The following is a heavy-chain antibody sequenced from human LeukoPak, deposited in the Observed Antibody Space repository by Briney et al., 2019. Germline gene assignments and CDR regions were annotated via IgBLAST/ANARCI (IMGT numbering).Heavy chain of an antibody. D-gene: IGHD2-21*02. CDR3: ARLPVPMNELGDLFDY. J-gene: IGHJ4*02. V-gene: IGHV3-74*01. Sequence: GGSLRLSCEASGFTFNNYWMRWVRQAPGKGLVWVSRISRDGKSTTYADSVKGRFTISRDNSKNTMYLQVNSLRAEDTALYFCARLPVPMNELGDLFDYGGEGIRVTVSS. CDR2: ISRDGKST. CDR1: GFTFNNYW.